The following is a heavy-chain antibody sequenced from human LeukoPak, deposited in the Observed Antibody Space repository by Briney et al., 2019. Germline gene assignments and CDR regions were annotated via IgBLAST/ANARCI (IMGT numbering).Heavy chain of an antibody. CDR2: ISAYNGNT. J-gene: IGHJ4*02. CDR3: ARAPDYYLAY. CDR1: GYTFTRDG. V-gene: IGHV1-18*04. Sequence: PVMRFCTAYGYTFTRDGIVGVGEGRGQGLEWMGWISAYNGNTHYAQKLQGRVTMTTDTSTSTAYMELRSLRSDATAVSYCARAPDYYLAYCGQGTLVTVSA.